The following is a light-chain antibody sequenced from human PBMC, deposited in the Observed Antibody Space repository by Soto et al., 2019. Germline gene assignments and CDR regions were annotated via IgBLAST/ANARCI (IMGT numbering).Light chain of an antibody. Sequence: AIQMTQSPSSLSASVGDRGTITCRASQDISNDLGWYQQKPGKAPKLLIYGASTLQSGVPSRFSGSGSGTDFTLTISSLQPEDSASYYCLQDHEHLTLGGGTKVDIK. CDR3: LQDHEHLT. J-gene: IGKJ4*01. CDR2: GAS. CDR1: QDISND. V-gene: IGKV1-6*01.